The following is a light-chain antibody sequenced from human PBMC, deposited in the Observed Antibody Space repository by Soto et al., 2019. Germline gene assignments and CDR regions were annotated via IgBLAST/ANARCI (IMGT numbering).Light chain of an antibody. CDR3: QQSYSTPWT. V-gene: IGKV1-39*01. Sequence: DIHMTQSPSSLSASVGDRVTITCRASQSISSYLNWYQQKPGKAPKLLIYAASSLKSGVPSRFSGSGSGTDFTLTISNLQPEDFETYYCQQSYSTPWTFGQGTKVEIK. CDR2: AAS. J-gene: IGKJ1*01. CDR1: QSISSY.